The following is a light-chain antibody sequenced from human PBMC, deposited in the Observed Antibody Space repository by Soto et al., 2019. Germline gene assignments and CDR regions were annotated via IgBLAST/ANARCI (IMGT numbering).Light chain of an antibody. CDR2: DVS. CDR3: RSYTATRTVV. Sequence: QSVLTQPASVAGSPGQSITIACTGTSSDVGGYNYVSWYQLHPGKAPRLVIYDVSIRPPAVSDRFSGSTSGNTASLTISGLQAEDEADYYCRSYTATRTVVFGGGTKLTVL. J-gene: IGLJ3*02. V-gene: IGLV2-14*03. CDR1: SSDVGGYNY.